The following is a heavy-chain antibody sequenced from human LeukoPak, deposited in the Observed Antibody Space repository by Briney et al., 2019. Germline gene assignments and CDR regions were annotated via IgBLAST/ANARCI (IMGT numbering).Heavy chain of an antibody. V-gene: IGHV3-23*01. CDR3: ARGYYDSSGLTHSDAFDI. D-gene: IGHD3-22*01. CDR1: GFTFSNYA. Sequence: PGGSLRLSGAASGFTFSNYAMTWVRQAPGKGLEWVSSITTGGGSTYHADSVKGRFTISRDNSKNTLYLQMNSLRAEDTAVYYCARGYYDSSGLTHSDAFDIWGQGTMVTVSS. CDR2: ITTGGGST. J-gene: IGHJ3*02.